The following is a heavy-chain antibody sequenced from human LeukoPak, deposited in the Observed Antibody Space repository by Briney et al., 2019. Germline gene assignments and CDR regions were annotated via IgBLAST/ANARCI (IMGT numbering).Heavy chain of an antibody. CDR3: AREGWELYHLDY. CDR1: GFTFNNYW. Sequence: QPGGSLRLSCAGSGFTFNNYWMSWVRQAPGKGLEWVANINQEGSEKYYVDSVKGRFTISRDNAEESLYLQMNSLRAEDRAVYYCAREGWELYHLDYWGQGTLVTVSS. J-gene: IGHJ4*02. V-gene: IGHV3-7*01. CDR2: INQEGSEK. D-gene: IGHD1-26*01.